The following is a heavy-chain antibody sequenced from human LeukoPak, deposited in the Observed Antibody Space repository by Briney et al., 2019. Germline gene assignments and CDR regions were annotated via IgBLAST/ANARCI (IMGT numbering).Heavy chain of an antibody. CDR1: GLTFSATS. D-gene: IGHD3-10*01. CDR3: VRVGPPGNDAFDI. CDR2: SRKKSQNYKT. V-gene: IGHV3-72*01. Sequence: GGPLNPSFAAPGLTFSATSMDWFRQPPGKGLGWFGRSRKKSQNYKTEYASSVKGRFTISRDDSKNSLFLQMKSLQTEDTAMYYCVRVGPPGNDAFDIWGPGTLVTVSS. J-gene: IGHJ3*02.